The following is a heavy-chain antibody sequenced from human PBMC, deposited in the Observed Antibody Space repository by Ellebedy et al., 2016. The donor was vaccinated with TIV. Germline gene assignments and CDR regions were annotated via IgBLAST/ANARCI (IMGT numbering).Heavy chain of an antibody. CDR2: ISTSSHHI. D-gene: IGHD3-3*01. Sequence: GESLKISCAASGFNFSSYNMNWVRQAPGKGLEWVSFISTSSHHIFYADSVKGRFTISRDNAKNSLYLQMNSLRAEDTAVYYCARVRGLRFLEWLKGGAFDIWGQGTMVTVSS. J-gene: IGHJ3*02. CDR1: GFNFSSYN. CDR3: ARVRGLRFLEWLKGGAFDI. V-gene: IGHV3-21*01.